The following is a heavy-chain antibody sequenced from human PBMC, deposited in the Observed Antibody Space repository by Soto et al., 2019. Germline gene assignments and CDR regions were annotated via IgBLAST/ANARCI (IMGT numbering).Heavy chain of an antibody. CDR1: GFTFSSYA. CDR2: ISGGGSTT. D-gene: IGHD3-22*01. Sequence: GSLRLSCAASGFTFSSYAMSWVRQAPGKGLEWVSSISGGGSTTFYADSVKGRFTISRDNSQNTLYLQMNSLRAEDTAVYYCAKYESSGYINDYWGQGALVTVSS. CDR3: AKYESSGYINDY. V-gene: IGHV3-23*01. J-gene: IGHJ4*02.